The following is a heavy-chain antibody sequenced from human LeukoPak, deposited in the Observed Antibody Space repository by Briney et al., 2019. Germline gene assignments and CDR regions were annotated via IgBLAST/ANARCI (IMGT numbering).Heavy chain of an antibody. D-gene: IGHD6-6*01. CDR3: ARDRPGSSTPDFDY. CDR2: ISSCSNYI. J-gene: IGHJ4*02. V-gene: IGHV3-11*06. Sequence: GGSLRLSCTASGFTFSDYYMSWIRQAPGKGLEWVSSISSCSNYIYYADSVKGRFTISRDNAKNSLYLQLNSLRAEDTAVYYCARDRPGSSTPDFDYWGQGTLVTVSS. CDR1: GFTFSDYY.